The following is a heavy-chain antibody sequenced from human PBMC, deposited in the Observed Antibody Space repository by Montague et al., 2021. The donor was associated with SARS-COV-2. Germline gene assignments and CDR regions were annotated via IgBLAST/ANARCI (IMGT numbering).Heavy chain of an antibody. Sequence: SETLSLTCTVSRGSIGSHNYCWDWIRQPPGKGLVWIGSVDYSGLTFYNPSLESRVTISVDTSKKQFSLKVNSVTAADTAVYYCAKDGEALAWGTFDIWGQGTMVTVSS. D-gene: IGHD3-10*01. J-gene: IGHJ3*02. CDR2: VDYSGLT. CDR1: RGSIGSHNYC. V-gene: IGHV4-39*07. CDR3: AKDGEALAWGTFDI.